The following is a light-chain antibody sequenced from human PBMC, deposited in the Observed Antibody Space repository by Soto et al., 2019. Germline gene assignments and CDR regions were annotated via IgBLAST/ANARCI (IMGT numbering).Light chain of an antibody. CDR2: DVS. J-gene: IGLJ3*02. CDR3: SSYGASATL. Sequence: QAVVTQPASLSGSPGQSITITCTGTSSDIGSYNYVSWYQQHPAKAPKLLIFDVSYRPSGISDRFSGSKSGNTASLTISGLQPEDEADYYCSSYGASATLFGGGTKLTVL. V-gene: IGLV2-14*03. CDR1: SSDIGSYNY.